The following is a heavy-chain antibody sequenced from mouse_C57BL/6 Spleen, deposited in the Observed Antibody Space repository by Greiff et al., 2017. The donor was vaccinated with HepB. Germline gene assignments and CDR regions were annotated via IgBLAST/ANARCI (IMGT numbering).Heavy chain of an antibody. CDR1: GFSLTSYA. D-gene: IGHD1-1*01. V-gene: IGHV2-9-1*01. J-gene: IGHJ4*01. CDR2: IWTGGGT. Sequence: VQLQESGPGLVAPSQSLSITCTVSGFSLTSYAISWVRQPPGKGLEWLGVIWTGGGTNYNSAPKSRLSISKDNSKSQVFLKMNSLQTDDTARYYCARNIGGERNGSSFMDYWGQGTSVTVSS. CDR3: ARNIGGERNGSSFMDY.